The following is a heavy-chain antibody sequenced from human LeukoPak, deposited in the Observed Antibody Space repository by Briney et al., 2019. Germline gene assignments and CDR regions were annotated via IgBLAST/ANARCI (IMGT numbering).Heavy chain of an antibody. Sequence: GGSLRLSCAASGFTFSSYWMHWVRQAPGKGLVWVSRINTDGSSTSYADSVKGRFTISRDNAKNTLYLQMNSLRAEDTAVYYCARDWGDGYNRRPFDYWGQGTLVTVSS. V-gene: IGHV3-74*01. CDR1: GFTFSSYW. D-gene: IGHD5-24*01. CDR2: INTDGSST. J-gene: IGHJ4*02. CDR3: ARDWGDGYNRRPFDY.